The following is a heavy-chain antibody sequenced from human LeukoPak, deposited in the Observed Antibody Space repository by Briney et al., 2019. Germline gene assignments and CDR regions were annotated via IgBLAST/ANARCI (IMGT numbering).Heavy chain of an antibody. J-gene: IGHJ6*03. CDR1: GGSIVSSTFY. CDR2: IHHSGST. Sequence: NTSETLSLTCSVSGGSIVSSTFYWGWVRQPPGKGLEWIGIIHHSGSTYYNSSLKSRVTISVDTSKNQFSLKLSSVTAADTAVYYCARQSWIAQDSLYYMDVWGKGTTVTVSS. CDR3: ARQSWIAQDSLYYMDV. V-gene: IGHV4-39*01. D-gene: IGHD2-2*03.